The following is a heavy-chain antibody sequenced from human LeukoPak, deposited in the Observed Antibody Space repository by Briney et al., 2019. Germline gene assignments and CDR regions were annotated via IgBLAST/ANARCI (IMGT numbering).Heavy chain of an antibody. Sequence: ASVKVSCKASGYTFTGYYMHWVRQAPGQGLEWMGRVNPNSGGTNYAQKFQGRVTMTRDTSISTAYMELSRLRSEDTAVYYCASQDREDDFWSGSIYWFDPWGQGTLVTVSS. CDR1: GYTFTGYY. V-gene: IGHV1-2*06. D-gene: IGHD3-3*01. CDR3: ASQDREDDFWSGSIYWFDP. CDR2: VNPNSGGT. J-gene: IGHJ5*02.